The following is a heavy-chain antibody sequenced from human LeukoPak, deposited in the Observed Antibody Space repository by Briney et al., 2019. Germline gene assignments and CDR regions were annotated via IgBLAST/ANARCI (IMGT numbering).Heavy chain of an antibody. CDR3: ARDYYYDSSGYGY. J-gene: IGHJ4*02. D-gene: IGHD3-22*01. CDR2: ISGSGGST. V-gene: IGHV3-23*01. CDR1: GFTFSSYA. Sequence: PGGPLRLSCAASGFTFSSYAMSWVRQAPGKGLEWVSAISGSGGSTYYADSVKGRFTISRDNAKNSLYLQMNSLRAEDTAVYYCARDYYYDSSGYGYWGQGTLVTVSS.